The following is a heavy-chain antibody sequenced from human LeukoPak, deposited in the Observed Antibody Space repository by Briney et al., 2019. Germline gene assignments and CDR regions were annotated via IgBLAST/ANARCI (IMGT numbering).Heavy chain of an antibody. CDR2: IYYSGST. Sequence: PSETLSLTCTVSGGSISSSSYYWGWIRQPPGKGLEWIGSIYYSGSTCYNPSLKSRVTISVDTSKNQFSLKLSSVTAADTAVYYCARTHSYGLYYFDYWGQGTLVTVSS. J-gene: IGHJ4*02. D-gene: IGHD5-18*01. CDR3: ARTHSYGLYYFDY. CDR1: GGSISSSSYY. V-gene: IGHV4-39*01.